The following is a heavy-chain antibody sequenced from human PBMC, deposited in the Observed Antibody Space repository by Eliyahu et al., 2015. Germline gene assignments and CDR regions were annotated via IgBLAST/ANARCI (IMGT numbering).Heavy chain of an antibody. D-gene: IGHD6-13*01. J-gene: IGHJ4*02. CDR2: IFYTGNT. Sequence: QLQLQESGPGLVKPSETLSLTCTVSGDSIRTSSYYWGWIRQPPGKGLEWIGTIFYTGNTYHNSSLESRVTMSVDTSKNQFSLNLNSVTAADTAVYYCARRRQLAHFDYWGQGTLVTVSS. CDR3: ARRRQLAHFDY. CDR1: GDSIRTSSYY. V-gene: IGHV4-39*01.